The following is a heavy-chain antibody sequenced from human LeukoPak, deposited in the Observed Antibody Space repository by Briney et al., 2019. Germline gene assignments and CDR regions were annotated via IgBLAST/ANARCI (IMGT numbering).Heavy chain of an antibody. J-gene: IGHJ4*02. D-gene: IGHD3-10*01. V-gene: IGHV1-69*01. CDR2: IIPIFGTA. CDR3: AREGLNPGQLFTYFDY. CDR1: GGTFSSYA. Sequence: ASVKVSCKASGGTFSSYAISWVRQAPGQGLEWMGGIIPIFGTANYAQKFQGRVTITADESTSTAYMELSSLRSEDTAVYYCAREGLNPGQLFTYFDYWGQGTLVTVSS.